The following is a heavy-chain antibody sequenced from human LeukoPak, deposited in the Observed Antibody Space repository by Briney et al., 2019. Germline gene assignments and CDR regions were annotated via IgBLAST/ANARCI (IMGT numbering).Heavy chain of an antibody. CDR3: AGRSGSFDY. D-gene: IGHD3-10*01. CDR1: GLTFSNYW. J-gene: IGHJ4*02. Sequence: PGGSLRLSCAASGLTFSNYWMSWVRQAPGKGLEWVANIKQDGSKRNYVDAVKGRFTISRDNARNSLYLQMNSLRVEDTAVYYCAGRSGSFDYWGQGTLVTVSS. CDR2: IKQDGSKR. V-gene: IGHV3-7*01.